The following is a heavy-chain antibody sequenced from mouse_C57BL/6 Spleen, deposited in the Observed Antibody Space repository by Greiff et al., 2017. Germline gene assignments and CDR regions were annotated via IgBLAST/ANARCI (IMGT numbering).Heavy chain of an antibody. CDR2: IDPSDSYT. Sequence: QVQLQQPGAELVKPGASVKLSCKASGYTFTSYWMQWVKQRPGQGLEWIGEIDPSDSYTNYNQKFKGKATLTVDTSSSTAYMQLSSLTSEDSAVYYCASVTTVFDVWGTGTTVTVSS. CDR1: GYTFTSYW. CDR3: ASVTTVFDV. J-gene: IGHJ1*03. V-gene: IGHV1-50*01. D-gene: IGHD1-1*01.